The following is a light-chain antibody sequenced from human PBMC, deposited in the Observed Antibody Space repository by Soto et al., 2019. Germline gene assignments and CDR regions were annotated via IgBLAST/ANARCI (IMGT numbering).Light chain of an antibody. CDR3: AAWDDSLVV. CDR1: SSNNGSAY. Sequence: QSVLTQPPSASGTPGQTVTISCSGSSSNNGSAYIYWYQHLPGTAPKLLIYRNNQRPSGVPDRFSASKSGTSASLAISGLRSEDDADYYCAAWDDSLVVFGGGTKGDRP. V-gene: IGLV1-47*01. J-gene: IGLJ2*01. CDR2: RNN.